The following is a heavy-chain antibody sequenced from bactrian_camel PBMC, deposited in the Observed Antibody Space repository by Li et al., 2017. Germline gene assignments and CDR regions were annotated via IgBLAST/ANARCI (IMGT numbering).Heavy chain of an antibody. CDR2: IFIGGNSP. Sequence: VQLVESGGGSVQVGGSLTLSCTASGYTNGPNCMGWVRQAPGRRIEGIASIFIGGNSPFYDPALKGRFTISQDNAKNTLYLEMNSLKPEDTAMYYCAASTFRCLPLDARDYNYWGQQGTQVTVS. D-gene: IGHD8*01. J-gene: IGHJ4*01. V-gene: IGHV3S1*01. CDR3: AASTFRCLPLDARDYNY. CDR1: GYTNGPNC.